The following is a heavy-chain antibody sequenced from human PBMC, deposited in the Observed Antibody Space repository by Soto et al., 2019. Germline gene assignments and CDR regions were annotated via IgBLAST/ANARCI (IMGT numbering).Heavy chain of an antibody. CDR1: GFSLSISGVG. CDR3: AHSSWIAVAGTFDY. CDR2: IYWNDDK. V-gene: IGHV2-5*01. D-gene: IGHD6-19*01. J-gene: IGHJ4*02. Sequence: SGPTLVNPTQALTLTCTFSGFSLSISGVGVGWIRQPPGKALEWLALIYWNDDKRYSPSLKSRLTITKDTSKNQVVLTMTNMDPVDTATYYCAHSSWIAVAGTFDYWGQGTLVTVSS.